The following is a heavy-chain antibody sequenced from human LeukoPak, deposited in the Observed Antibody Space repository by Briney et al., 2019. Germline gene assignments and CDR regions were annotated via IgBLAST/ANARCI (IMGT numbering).Heavy chain of an antibody. CDR2: ISYDGSDK. CDR3: ARGSPSITMIVVVIQNFDY. D-gene: IGHD3-22*01. Sequence: GRSLRLSCAASGFTFSSYAMYWVRQAPGKGLEWVAVISYDGSDKFYADSVKGRFTISRDNAKNSLYLQMNSLRAEDTAVYYCARGSPSITMIVVVIQNFDYWGQGTLVTVSS. V-gene: IGHV3-30*04. J-gene: IGHJ4*02. CDR1: GFTFSSYA.